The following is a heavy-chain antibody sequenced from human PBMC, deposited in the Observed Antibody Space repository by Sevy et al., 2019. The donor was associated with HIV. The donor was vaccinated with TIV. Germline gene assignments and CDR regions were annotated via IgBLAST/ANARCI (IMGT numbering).Heavy chain of an antibody. V-gene: IGHV3-48*03. J-gene: IGHJ4*02. CDR3: ARELPPSATTVAHFDC. CDR2: ISNSGTTI. D-gene: IGHD4-17*01. Sequence: GGSLRLSCAASGFTFSSYEMNWVRQAPGKGLEWVSYISNSGTTISYSDSVKGRFTISRDKARNSLYLQMNSLRAEDTAVYYCARELPPSATTVAHFDCWGQGTLVTVSS. CDR1: GFTFSSYE.